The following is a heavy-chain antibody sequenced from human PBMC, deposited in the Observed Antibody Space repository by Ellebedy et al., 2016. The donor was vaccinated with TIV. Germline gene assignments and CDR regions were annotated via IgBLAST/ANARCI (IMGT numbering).Heavy chain of an antibody. CDR2: IYYSGST. V-gene: IGHV4-39*07. Sequence: GSLRLSXTVSGGSISSSSYYWGWIRQPPGKGLEWIGSIYYSGSTYYNPSLKSRVTISVDTSKNQFSLKLSSVTAADTAVYYCARVWGVPAAPYNWFDPWGQGTLVTVSS. J-gene: IGHJ5*02. CDR1: GGSISSSSYY. D-gene: IGHD2-2*01. CDR3: ARVWGVPAAPYNWFDP.